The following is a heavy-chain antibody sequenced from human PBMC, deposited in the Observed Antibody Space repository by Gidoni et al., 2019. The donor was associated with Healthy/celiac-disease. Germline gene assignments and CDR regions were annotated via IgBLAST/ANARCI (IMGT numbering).Heavy chain of an antibody. CDR2: INHSGST. CDR1: GGSFSGYY. Sequence: QVQLQQWGAGLLKPSETLSPTCAVYGGSFSGYYWSWIRQPPGKGLECIGEINHSGSTNYNPSLKMRVTISVDTSKIQFSLKLSSVTAADTAVYYCARGSDWQATVTTWGQGTLVTVSS. J-gene: IGHJ4*02. CDR3: ARGSDWQATVTT. V-gene: IGHV4-34*01. D-gene: IGHD4-17*01.